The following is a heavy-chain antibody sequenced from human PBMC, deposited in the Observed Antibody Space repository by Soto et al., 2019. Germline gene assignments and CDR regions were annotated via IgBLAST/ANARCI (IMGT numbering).Heavy chain of an antibody. D-gene: IGHD4-17*01. CDR2: MNPNSGNT. J-gene: IGHJ6*02. V-gene: IGHV1-8*01. CDR3: ARERSYGMDV. CDR1: GYTFTSYD. Sequence: QVQLVQSGAEVKKPGASVKVSCKASGYTFTSYDINWVRQATGQGLEWMGWMNPNSGNTGYAQKFXAXVXMXXNTSISTAYMELSSLRSEDTAVYYCARERSYGMDVWGQGTTVTVSS.